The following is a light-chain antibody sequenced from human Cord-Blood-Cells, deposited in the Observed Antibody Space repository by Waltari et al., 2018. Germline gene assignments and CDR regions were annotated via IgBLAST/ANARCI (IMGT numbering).Light chain of an antibody. Sequence: DIVMTQSPDSLAVSLGERATINCKSSQSVLYSSNNKNYLAWYQQRPGQPPKLLIYWASTRKSGVPDRFSGSGSGTDFTLTISSVQAEDVAVYYCQQYYSTPITFGQGTRLEIK. CDR2: WAS. J-gene: IGKJ5*01. CDR1: QSVLYSSNNKNY. V-gene: IGKV4-1*01. CDR3: QQYYSTPIT.